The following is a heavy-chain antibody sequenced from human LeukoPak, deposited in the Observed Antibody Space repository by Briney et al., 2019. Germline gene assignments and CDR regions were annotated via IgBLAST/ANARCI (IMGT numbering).Heavy chain of an antibody. D-gene: IGHD3-16*01. V-gene: IGHV3-9*01. Sequence: PGGSLRLSCAASGSTFDDYAMHWVRQAPGKGLEWVSGITWNSDAIGYADSVKGRFTISRDNAKNSLYLQMNSLRAEDTAVYYCARDPALRGGPYYFDYWGQGTLVTVSS. CDR3: ARDPALRGGPYYFDY. CDR1: GSTFDDYA. J-gene: IGHJ4*02. CDR2: ITWNSDAI.